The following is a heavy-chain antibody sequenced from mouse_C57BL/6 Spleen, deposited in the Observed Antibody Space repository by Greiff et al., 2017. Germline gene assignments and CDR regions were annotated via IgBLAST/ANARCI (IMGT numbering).Heavy chain of an antibody. Sequence: QVQLQQPGAELVKPGASVKLSCKASGYTFTSYWMQWVKQRPGQGLEWIGEIDPSASYTNYNQKFKGKATLTVDTSSSTAYMQLSSLTSEDSAVYYCSRIRGPLWYFDVWGTGTTVTVSS. CDR1: GYTFTSYW. D-gene: IGHD3-3*01. J-gene: IGHJ1*03. CDR3: SRIRGPLWYFDV. V-gene: IGHV1-50*01. CDR2: IDPSASYT.